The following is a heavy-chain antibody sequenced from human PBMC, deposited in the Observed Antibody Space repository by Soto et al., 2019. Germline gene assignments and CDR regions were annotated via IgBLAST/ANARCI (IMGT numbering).Heavy chain of an antibody. J-gene: IGHJ4*02. Sequence: HPGGSLRLSCAASGFTFSGYAMHWVRQASGKGLEWVGHIRSKAYIYATTYAASVKGRFSISRDDSKNTAYLQLNSLKTEDTAVYYCTITLNQFPFWGQGTLVTVSS. CDR1: GFTFSGYA. V-gene: IGHV3-73*01. CDR3: TITLNQFPF. CDR2: IRSKAYIYAT.